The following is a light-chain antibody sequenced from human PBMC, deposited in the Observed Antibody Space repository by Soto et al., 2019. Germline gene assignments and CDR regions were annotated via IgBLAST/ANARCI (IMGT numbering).Light chain of an antibody. CDR2: DVS. J-gene: IGLJ1*01. V-gene: IGLV2-14*01. CDR1: SSDVGGYNY. Sequence: QSALTQPASVSGSPGQSITISCTGTSSDVGGYNYVSWYQQHPGKAPKLMIYDVSNRPSGVSNRFSGSKSGNTASLTISGLQAEDEADYSCSSYTSSSLDVFGTGTKVTVL. CDR3: SSYTSSSLDV.